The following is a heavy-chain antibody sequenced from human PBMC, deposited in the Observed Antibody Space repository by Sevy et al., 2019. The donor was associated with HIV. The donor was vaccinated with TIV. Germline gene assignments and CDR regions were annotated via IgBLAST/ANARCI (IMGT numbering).Heavy chain of an antibody. CDR3: ARDAQRLPLGELSRIPSARGGMDV. J-gene: IGHJ6*02. Sequence: GGSLRLSCAASGFTFIKYGMYWVRQAPGKGLEWVAFVSSDESNKYYVESVKGRFTISRDNSKNTLYLQMNSLRPEDRAVYYCARDAQRLPLGELSRIPSARGGMDVWGQGTAVTVSS. D-gene: IGHD3-16*02. V-gene: IGHV3-33*07. CDR2: VSSDESNK. CDR1: GFTFIKYG.